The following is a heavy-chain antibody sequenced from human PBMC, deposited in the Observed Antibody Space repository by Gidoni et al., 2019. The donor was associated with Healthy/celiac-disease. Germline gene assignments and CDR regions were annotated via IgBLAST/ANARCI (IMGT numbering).Heavy chain of an antibody. J-gene: IGHJ4*02. CDR3: ARGRRGSYYDY. CDR1: GGSFSGYY. V-gene: IGHV4-34*01. Sequence: QVQLQQWGAGLLKPSETLSLTCAVYGGSFSGYYWSWIRQPPGKGLEWFGEINHSGRTNYNPSLKSRVTISVDTSKNQFALKLSSVTAADTAVYYCARGRRGSYYDYWGQGTLVTVSS. D-gene: IGHD1-26*01. CDR2: INHSGRT.